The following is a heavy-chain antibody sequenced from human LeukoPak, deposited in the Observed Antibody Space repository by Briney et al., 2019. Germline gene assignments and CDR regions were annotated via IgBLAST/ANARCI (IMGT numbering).Heavy chain of an antibody. D-gene: IGHD3-10*01. CDR1: GYTFTSYG. J-gene: IGHJ3*02. V-gene: IGHV1-18*01. Sequence: ASVKVSCKASGYTFTSYGISWVRQAPGQGLEWMGWISAYSGNTNYAQKLQGRVTMTTDTSTSTACMELRSLRSDDTAVYYCAREEVIVRAVIITGDAFDIWGQGTMVTVSS. CDR3: AREEVIVRAVIITGDAFDI. CDR2: ISAYSGNT.